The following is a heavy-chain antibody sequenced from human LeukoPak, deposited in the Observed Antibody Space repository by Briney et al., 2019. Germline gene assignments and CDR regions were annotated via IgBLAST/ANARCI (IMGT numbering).Heavy chain of an antibody. CDR1: GASITSYY. CDR2: IYTSGST. J-gene: IGHJ4*02. D-gene: IGHD2-2*01. CDR3: ARVSADSSSSRGFDY. V-gene: IGHV4-4*07. Sequence: SETLSLTCTVSGASITSYYWTWIRQPAGKGLEWLGRIYTSGSTNYSPSLKSRVTMSVDTSKNQFSLKLSSVTAADTAVYYCARVSADSSSSRGFDYWGQGTLVTVSS.